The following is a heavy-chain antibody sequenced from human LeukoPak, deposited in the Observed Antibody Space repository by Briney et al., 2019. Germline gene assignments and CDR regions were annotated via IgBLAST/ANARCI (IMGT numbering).Heavy chain of an antibody. CDR1: GFTFSSYS. D-gene: IGHD5-18*01. CDR3: ARDSAGVDTAMDPYYYYYYMDV. CDR2: ISSSSSYI. J-gene: IGHJ6*03. Sequence: PGGSLRLSCAASGFTFSSYSMNWVRQAPGKGLEWVSSISSSSSYIYYADSVKGRFTISRDNAKNSLYLQMNTLRAEDTAVYCCARDSAGVDTAMDPYYYYYYMDVWGKGTTVTISS. V-gene: IGHV3-21*04.